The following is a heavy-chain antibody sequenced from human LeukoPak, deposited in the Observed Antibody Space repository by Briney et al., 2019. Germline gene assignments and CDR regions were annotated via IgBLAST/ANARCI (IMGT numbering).Heavy chain of an antibody. CDR2: ISSNGGST. CDR3: ARGVGSSWTWYYMDV. J-gene: IGHJ6*03. V-gene: IGHV3-64*01. Sequence: PGGSLRLSCAASGFTFSSYAMHWVRQAPGKGLEYVSAISSNGGSTYYANSVKGRFTISRDNSKNTLYLQMGSLRAEDMAVYYCARGVGSSWTWYYMDVWGKGTTVTISS. CDR1: GFTFSSYA. D-gene: IGHD6-13*01.